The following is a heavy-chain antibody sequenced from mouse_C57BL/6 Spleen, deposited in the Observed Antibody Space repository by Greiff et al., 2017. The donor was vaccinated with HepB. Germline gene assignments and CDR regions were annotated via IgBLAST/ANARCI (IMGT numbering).Heavy chain of an antibody. D-gene: IGHD3-1*01. CDR1: GYAFSSSW. CDR2: IYPGDGDT. CDR3: AREGARRRGWFAY. J-gene: IGHJ3*01. Sequence: VQLQQSGPELVKPGASVKISCKASGYAFSSSWMNWVKQRPGKGLEWIGRIYPGDGDTNYNGKFKGKATLTADKSSSTAYMQLSSLTSEDSAVYFCAREGARRRGWFAYWGQGTLVTVSA. V-gene: IGHV1-82*01.